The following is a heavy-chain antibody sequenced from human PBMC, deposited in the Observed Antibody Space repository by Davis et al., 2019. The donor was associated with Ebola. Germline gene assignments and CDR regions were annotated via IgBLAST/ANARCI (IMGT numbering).Heavy chain of an antibody. V-gene: IGHV3-73*01. D-gene: IGHD4-17*01. CDR3: TSTTVTNDY. CDR2: IRSKANSYAT. Sequence: PGGSLRLSCAASGFTFSGSAMHWVRQASGKGLEWVGRIRSKANSYATAYAASVKGRFTISRDDSKNTAYLQMNSLKTEDTAVYYCTSTTVTNDYWSQGTLVTVSS. J-gene: IGHJ4*02. CDR1: GFTFSGSA.